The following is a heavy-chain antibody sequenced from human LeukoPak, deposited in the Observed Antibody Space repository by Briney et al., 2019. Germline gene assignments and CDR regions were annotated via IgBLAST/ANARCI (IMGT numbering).Heavy chain of an antibody. CDR3: ARAERRSSNFWGDQHYYYMDV. CDR2: MNPNSGNT. J-gene: IGHJ6*03. V-gene: IGHV1-8*03. CDR1: GYTFTRYD. Sequence: ASVKVSCKASGYTFTRYDINWVRKATGQGLEWMGWMNPNSGNTGYAQKFQDRVTITRDTSMSTAYMELSSLRSEDTAVYYSARAERRSSNFWGDQHYYYMDVWCEGPGVTVTS. D-gene: IGHD3-3*01.